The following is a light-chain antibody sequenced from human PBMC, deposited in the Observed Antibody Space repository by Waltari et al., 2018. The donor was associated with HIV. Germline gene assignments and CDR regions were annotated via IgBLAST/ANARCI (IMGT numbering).Light chain of an antibody. V-gene: IGKV1-39*01. CDR3: QQSYSSPYT. CDR2: ETS. Sequence: DIQMTQSPSSLSASVGDRVSITCRASGNIKTYLSWYQQRAGRAPRLLIFETSTLETGVPSRFSGSGSGTHFSLTISNLQPHDFATYFCQQSYSSPYTFGGGTRVQI. CDR1: GNIKTY. J-gene: IGKJ4*01.